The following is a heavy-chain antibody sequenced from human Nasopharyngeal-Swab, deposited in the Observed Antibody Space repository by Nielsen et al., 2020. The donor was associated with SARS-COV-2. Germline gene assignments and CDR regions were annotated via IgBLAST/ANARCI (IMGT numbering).Heavy chain of an antibody. Sequence: GGSLRLSCAASGFTFDDYAMHWVRQAPGKGLEWVSGISWNSGSIGYADSVKGRFTISSDNAKNSLYLQMNSLRAEDTALYYCATGGSSGWYYYYYGMDVWGQGTTVTVSS. V-gene: IGHV3-9*01. D-gene: IGHD6-19*01. J-gene: IGHJ6*02. CDR2: ISWNSGSI. CDR1: GFTFDDYA. CDR3: ATGGSSGWYYYYYGMDV.